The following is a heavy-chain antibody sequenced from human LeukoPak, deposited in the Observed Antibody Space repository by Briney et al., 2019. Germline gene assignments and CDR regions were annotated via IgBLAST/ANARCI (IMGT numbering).Heavy chain of an antibody. CDR2: IYYSGST. D-gene: IGHD6-19*01. J-gene: IGHJ4*02. V-gene: IGHV4-39*07. CDR3: AIVAGGVHY. CDR1: GGSISSSSYY. Sequence: SETLSLTCTVSGGSISSSSYYWGWIRQPPGKGLEWIGSIYYSGSTYYNPSLKSRVTISVDTSKNQFSLKLSSVTAADTAVYYCAIVAGGVHYWGQGTLVTVSS.